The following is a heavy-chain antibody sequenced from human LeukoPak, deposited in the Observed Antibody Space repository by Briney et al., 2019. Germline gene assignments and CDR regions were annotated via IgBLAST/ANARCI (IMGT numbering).Heavy chain of an antibody. D-gene: IGHD2-21*02. CDR1: GFTVSSNY. J-gene: IGHJ4*02. CDR3: AKDGLHVVTAMTFDY. Sequence: GGSLRLSCAASGFTVSSNYMSWVRQAPGKGLEWVSVIYSGGSTYYADSVKGRFTISRDNSKNTLYLQMNSLRAEDTAVYYCAKDGLHVVTAMTFDYWGQGTLVTVSS. CDR2: IYSGGST. V-gene: IGHV3-53*01.